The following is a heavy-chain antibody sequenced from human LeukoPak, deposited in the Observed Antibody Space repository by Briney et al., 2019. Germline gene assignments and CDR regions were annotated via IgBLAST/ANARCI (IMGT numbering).Heavy chain of an antibody. Sequence: PGGSLRLSCAASGFTFSNYWMNWVRQAPGKGPEWVANIKEDGSEKYYVDSVKGRFTISRDNAKNSLHLQMDSLRAEDTAVYYCARDRGITNYWGQGTLVTVSS. CDR1: GFTFSNYW. D-gene: IGHD1-20*01. V-gene: IGHV3-7*01. J-gene: IGHJ4*02. CDR2: IKEDGSEK. CDR3: ARDRGITNY.